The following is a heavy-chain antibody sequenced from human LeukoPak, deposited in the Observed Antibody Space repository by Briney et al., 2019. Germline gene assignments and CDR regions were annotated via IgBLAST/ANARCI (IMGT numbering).Heavy chain of an antibody. D-gene: IGHD6-19*01. J-gene: IGHJ6*02. CDR1: GYTFTGYY. CDR3: ARMAVAGTYYYYYGMDV. CDR2: INPNSGGT. V-gene: IGHV1-2*02. Sequence: ASVKVSCKASGYTFTGYYMHWVRQAPGQGLEWMGWINPNSGGTNYAQKFQGRVTMTRDTSISTASMELSRLRSDDTAVYYCARMAVAGTYYYYYGMDVWGQGTTVTVSS.